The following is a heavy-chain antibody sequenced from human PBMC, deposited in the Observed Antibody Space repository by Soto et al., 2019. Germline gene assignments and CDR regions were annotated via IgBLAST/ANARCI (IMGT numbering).Heavy chain of an antibody. CDR2: TIPIFDTA. J-gene: IGHJ4*02. CDR3: ASHHALSAGRHFDS. V-gene: IGHV1-69*06. CDR1: GGTFSDYA. Sequence: QVQLVQSGAEVKKPGSSVKVSCKASGGTFSDYAISWVRQAPGQGLEWMGGTIPIFDTANYAQKFQDRVTITADKYTMTAYMEVSSLRSEDTAVYYCASHHALSAGRHFDSWGQGTLVTVSS. D-gene: IGHD2-2*01.